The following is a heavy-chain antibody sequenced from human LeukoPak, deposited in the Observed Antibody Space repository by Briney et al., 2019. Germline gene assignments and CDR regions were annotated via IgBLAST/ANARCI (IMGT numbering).Heavy chain of an antibody. CDR3: ARGGRKYSSSGLMVY. D-gene: IGHD6-6*01. CDR1: GGSFSGYY. J-gene: IGHJ4*02. CDR2: INHSGST. Sequence: PSETLSLTCAVYGGSFSGYYWSWIRQPPGKGLECFAEINHSGSTNYNPSLKSRVTISVDTSKNQFSLKLSSVTAADTAVYYCARGGRKYSSSGLMVYWGQGTLVTVSS. V-gene: IGHV4-34*01.